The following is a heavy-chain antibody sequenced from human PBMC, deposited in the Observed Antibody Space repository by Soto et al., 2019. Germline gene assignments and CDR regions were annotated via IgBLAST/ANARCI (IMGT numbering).Heavy chain of an antibody. D-gene: IGHD3-10*01. CDR1: RFTFRNYG. J-gene: IGHJ6*02. V-gene: IGHV3-23*01. Sequence: PGGSLRLSCAASRFTFRNYGMSWVRQAPGKGLEWVSGISPTGEQRFYVDSVKGRFFISRDNSQNTLSLEMSNLRADDTAVYYCAKRYGSGSYRDFNSYYGMDIWGQGTSVTVSS. CDR3: AKRYGSGSYRDFNSYYGMDI. CDR2: ISPTGEQR.